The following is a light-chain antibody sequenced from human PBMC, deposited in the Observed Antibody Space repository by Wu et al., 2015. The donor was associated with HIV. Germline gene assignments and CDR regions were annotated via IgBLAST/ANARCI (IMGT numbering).Light chain of an antibody. V-gene: IGKV3-11*01. Sequence: EIMLSQSSGTLSLSPGERATVSCRASQSVGSYLAWYQQKHGQAPRLLIYDASNRASGIPARFSGSGSGTDFTLTISSLESEDFAVYYCQQRGDWPGTFGQGTKLEIK. CDR1: QSVGSY. CDR2: DAS. J-gene: IGKJ2*01. CDR3: QQRGDWPGT.